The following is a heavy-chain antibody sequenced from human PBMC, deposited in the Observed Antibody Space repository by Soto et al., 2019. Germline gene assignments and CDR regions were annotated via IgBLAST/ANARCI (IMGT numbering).Heavy chain of an antibody. CDR2: ISGSGGST. CDR1: GFTFSSYA. Sequence: PGGSLRLSCAASGFTFSSYAMSWVRQAPGKGLEWVSAISGSGGSTYYADSVKGRFTISRDNSKNTLYLQMNSLRAEDTAVYYCAKGIAAAGRPPYYYYYGMDVWGQGTTVTVSS. CDR3: AKGIAAAGRPPYYYYYGMDV. V-gene: IGHV3-23*01. D-gene: IGHD6-13*01. J-gene: IGHJ6*02.